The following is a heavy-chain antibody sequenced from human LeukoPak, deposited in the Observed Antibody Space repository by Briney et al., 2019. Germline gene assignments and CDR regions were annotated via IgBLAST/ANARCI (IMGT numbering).Heavy chain of an antibody. D-gene: IGHD7-27*01. V-gene: IGHV3-7*01. CDR1: GFTFSESW. J-gene: IGHJ4*02. CDR3: ATYTNWVAGDV. CDR2: IKEDGSQT. Sequence: GGSLRLSCAASGFTFSESWMSWVRQAPGKGLEWVADIKEDGSQTEYVDSVKGRFTISRDNAKSSLYLQMNSLTAEDTAVYYCATYTNWVAGDVWGRGTLVTVSS.